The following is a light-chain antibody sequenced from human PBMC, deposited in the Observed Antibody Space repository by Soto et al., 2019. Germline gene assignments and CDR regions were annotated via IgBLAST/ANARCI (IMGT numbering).Light chain of an antibody. CDR2: GSF. V-gene: IGKV3-15*01. CDR1: QTVSSN. CDR3: QQFNNLPYS. J-gene: IGKJ2*03. Sequence: EVVMTQSPATLSVSPGESATLSCRASQTVSSNLAWYQQKPGQAPRLLIDGSFTRATGVPARFSASRSGTEFTLTIPSPQSEDFALYVCQQFNNLPYSFGQGTKLEIK.